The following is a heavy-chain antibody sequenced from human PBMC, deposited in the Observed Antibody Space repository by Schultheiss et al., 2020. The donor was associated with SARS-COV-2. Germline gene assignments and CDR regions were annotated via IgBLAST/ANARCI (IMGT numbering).Heavy chain of an antibody. CDR2: IWYDGSNK. V-gene: IGHV3-33*01. CDR3: ARAWEGDYYDSSGYYDY. J-gene: IGHJ4*02. D-gene: IGHD3-22*01. Sequence: GGSLRLSCAASGFTFSSYGMHWVRQAPGKGLEWVAVIWYDGSNKYYADSVKGRFTISRDNSKNTLYLQMNSLRAEDTAVYYCARAWEGDYYDSSGYYDYWGQGTLVTVSS. CDR1: GFTFSSYG.